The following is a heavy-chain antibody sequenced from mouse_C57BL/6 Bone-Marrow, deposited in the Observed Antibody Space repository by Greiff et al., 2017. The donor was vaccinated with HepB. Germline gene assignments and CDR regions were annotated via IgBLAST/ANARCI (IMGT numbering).Heavy chain of an antibody. Sequence: EVQLVESGPGLVKPSQSLSLTCSVTGYSITSGYYWNWIRQFPGNKLEWMGYISYDGSNNYNPSLKNRISITRDTSKNQFFLKLNSVTTEDTATYYCARDSLFDYWGQGTTLTVSS. CDR2: ISYDGSN. CDR1: GYSITSGYY. J-gene: IGHJ2*01. CDR3: ARDSLFDY. V-gene: IGHV3-6*01.